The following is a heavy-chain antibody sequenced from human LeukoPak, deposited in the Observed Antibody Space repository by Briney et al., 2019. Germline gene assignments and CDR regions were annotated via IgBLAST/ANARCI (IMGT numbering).Heavy chain of an antibody. J-gene: IGHJ5*02. CDR1: GFTFRSHA. D-gene: IGHD1-26*01. V-gene: IGHV3-23*01. CDR3: AREDDYSGSYYINWFDP. CDR2: IYENGGTT. Sequence: GGSLRLSCVGSGFTFRSHAMSWVRQAPEKGLEFVSGIYENGGTTYYADSVKGRFTISRDNAKNSLYLQMNSLRAEDTAVYYCAREDDYSGSYYINWFDPWGQGTLVTVSS.